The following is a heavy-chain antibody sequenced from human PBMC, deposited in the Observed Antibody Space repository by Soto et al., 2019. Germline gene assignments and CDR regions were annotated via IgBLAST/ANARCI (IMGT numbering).Heavy chain of an antibody. Sequence: QVQLVESGGGVVEPGRSLRLSCAASGFTFSSYGMHWVRQAPGKGLEWVAVISYDGSNKYYADSVKGRFTVSRDNSKNTLYLQMNSLRAEDTAVYYCSKDGGSSCIDYWGQGTLVTVFS. J-gene: IGHJ4*02. CDR2: ISYDGSNK. V-gene: IGHV3-30*18. CDR1: GFTFSSYG. D-gene: IGHD6-6*01. CDR3: SKDGGSSCIDY.